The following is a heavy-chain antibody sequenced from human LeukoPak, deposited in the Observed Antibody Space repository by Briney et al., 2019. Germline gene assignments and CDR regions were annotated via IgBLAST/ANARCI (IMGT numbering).Heavy chain of an antibody. CDR1: GCTFTSYD. CDR3: ARGYDILTGPFRYYYYYMDV. CDR2: MNPNSGNT. V-gene: IGHV1-8*01. Sequence: ASVKVSCKASGCTFTSYDINWVRQATGQGLEWMGWMNPNSGNTGYAQKFQGRVTMTRNTSISTAYMELSSLRSEDTAVYYCARGYDILTGPFRYYYYYMDVWGKGTTVTVSS. J-gene: IGHJ6*03. D-gene: IGHD3-9*01.